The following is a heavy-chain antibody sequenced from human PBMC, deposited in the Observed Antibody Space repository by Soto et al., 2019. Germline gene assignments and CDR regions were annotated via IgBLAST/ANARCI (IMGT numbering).Heavy chain of an antibody. Sequence: QVQLVQSGAEVTEPGASVKVSCKTFGFTFTLHYIHWVRQAPGQGLEWMEMVNGGYGSATYAREFRNKVSMTWDTSTSTVYLDLISLTCENTAIYYSARERDSFADWCQGTLVSVSP. D-gene: IGHD3-22*01. CDR1: GFTFTLHY. J-gene: IGHJ4*02. CDR3: ARERDSFAD. CDR2: VNGGYGSA. V-gene: IGHV1-46*01.